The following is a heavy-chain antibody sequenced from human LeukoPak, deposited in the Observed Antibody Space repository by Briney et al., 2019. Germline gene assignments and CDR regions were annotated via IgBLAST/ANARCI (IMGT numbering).Heavy chain of an antibody. D-gene: IGHD3-10*01. CDR1: GGTSSSYA. V-gene: IGHV1-69*05. CDR3: ARVDREKYYYGSGSYLAFDY. J-gene: IGHJ4*02. Sequence: SVKVSCKASGGTSSSYAISCVRQAPGQGVEWMGGIIPIFVTANYAQKFQGRVTITTDESTSTAYMELSSLRSEDTAVYYCARVDREKYYYGSGSYLAFDYWGQGPLVTVSS. CDR2: IIPIFVTA.